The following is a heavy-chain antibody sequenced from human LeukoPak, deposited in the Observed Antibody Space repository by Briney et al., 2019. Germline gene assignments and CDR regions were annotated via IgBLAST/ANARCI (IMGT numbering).Heavy chain of an antibody. V-gene: IGHV3-74*01. Sequence: GGSLRLSCAASGFTFSSYWMHWVRQAPGKGLVWVSRINSDGSSTNYADSVKGRFTISRDNAKNTLYLQMNSLSAEDTAVYYCARRGAATGAFDIWGQGTMVTVSS. CDR3: ARRGAATGAFDI. CDR1: GFTFSSYW. J-gene: IGHJ3*02. D-gene: IGHD2-15*01. CDR2: INSDGSST.